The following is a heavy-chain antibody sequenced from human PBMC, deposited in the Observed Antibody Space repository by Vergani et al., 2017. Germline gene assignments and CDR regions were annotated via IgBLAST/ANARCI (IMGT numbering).Heavy chain of an antibody. D-gene: IGHD3-10*01. Sequence: EVQLLESGGGLVQPGGSLRLTCAASEFTFSNYAMNWGRQAQGKGLEWVSGISGSGVSAYYPDSVKGRFTISRDNSKNMLFLQMNNLRTEDTAIYYSAKQYLGSVNYRLDYWGQGTLVTVSS. CDR2: ISGSGVSA. CDR1: EFTFSNYA. J-gene: IGHJ4*02. V-gene: IGHV3-23*01. CDR3: AKQYLGSVNYRLDY.